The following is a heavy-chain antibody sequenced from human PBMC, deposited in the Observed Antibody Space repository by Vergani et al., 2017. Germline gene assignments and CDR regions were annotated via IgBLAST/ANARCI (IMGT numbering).Heavy chain of an antibody. Sequence: QVQLQESGPGLMKPSETLSLTCTVSGGSISSYYWSWIRQPPGKGLEWIGYIYYSGSTNYNPSLKRRVTISVDTSKNQFSLKLSSVTAADTAVYYCARDSGSSGWYNWFDPWGQGTLVTVSS. D-gene: IGHD6-19*01. CDR1: GGSISSYY. J-gene: IGHJ5*02. V-gene: IGHV4-59*01. CDR2: IYYSGST. CDR3: ARDSGSSGWYNWFDP.